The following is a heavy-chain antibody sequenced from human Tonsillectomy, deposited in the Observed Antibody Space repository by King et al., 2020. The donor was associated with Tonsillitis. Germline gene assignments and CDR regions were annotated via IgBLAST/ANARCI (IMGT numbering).Heavy chain of an antibody. CDR1: GGSISSYY. Sequence: VQLQESGPGLVKPSETLSLTCTVSGGSISSYYWSWIRQPPVRGLEWIGCFYYSGSTNSNPSLNVRVPISVYTSKTQFSLKLSSVTAADTAVYYCARDQNYYDSSGYYRGGFDYWGQGTLVTVSS. CDR3: ARDQNYYDSSGYYRGGFDY. D-gene: IGHD3-22*01. CDR2: FYYSGST. V-gene: IGHV4-59*01. J-gene: IGHJ4*02.